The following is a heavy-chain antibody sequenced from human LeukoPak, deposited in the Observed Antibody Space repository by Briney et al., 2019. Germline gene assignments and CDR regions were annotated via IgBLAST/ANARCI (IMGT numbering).Heavy chain of an antibody. CDR1: GVSFSNAW. D-gene: IGHD5/OR15-5a*01. CDR3: TTDINTIYDRVD. Sequence: GGSLRLSCAVSGVSFSNAWMTWVRQVPGKGLEWVGLSRSRSDGGTTEYSAPVKGRFITSRDDSKNTLFLQMNSLKTEDTGVYYCTTDINTIYDRVDWGRGTLVTVSS. J-gene: IGHJ4*02. V-gene: IGHV3-15*01. CDR2: SRSRSDGGTT.